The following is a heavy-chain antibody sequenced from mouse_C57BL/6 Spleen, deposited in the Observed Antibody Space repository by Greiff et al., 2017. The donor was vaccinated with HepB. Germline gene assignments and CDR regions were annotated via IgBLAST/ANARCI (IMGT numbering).Heavy chain of an antibody. J-gene: IGHJ3*01. Sequence: QVQLQQPGAELVKPGASVKLSCKASGYTFTSYWMQWVKQRPGQGLEWIGEIDPSDSYTNYNQKFKGKATLTVDTSSSTAYMQLSSLTSEDSAVYYCARFDDYDGAWFAYWGQGTLVTVSA. CDR3: ARFDDYDGAWFAY. CDR2: IDPSDSYT. V-gene: IGHV1-50*01. D-gene: IGHD2-4*01. CDR1: GYTFTSYW.